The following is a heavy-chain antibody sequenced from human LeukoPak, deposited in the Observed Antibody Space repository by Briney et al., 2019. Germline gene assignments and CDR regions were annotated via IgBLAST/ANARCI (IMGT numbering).Heavy chain of an antibody. CDR3: AREDDYGGNTLDY. J-gene: IGHJ4*02. Sequence: SENLSLTCTVSGGSISSYYWSWIRQPPGKGLEWIGYIYYSGSTNYNPSLKSRVTISVDTSKNQFSLKLSSVTAADTAVYYCAREDDYGGNTLDYWGQGTLVTVSS. CDR1: GGSISSYY. CDR2: IYYSGST. V-gene: IGHV4-59*01. D-gene: IGHD4-23*01.